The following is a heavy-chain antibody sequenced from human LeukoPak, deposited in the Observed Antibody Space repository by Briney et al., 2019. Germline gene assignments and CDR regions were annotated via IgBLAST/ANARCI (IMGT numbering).Heavy chain of an antibody. CDR3: VSDANGVLGDY. CDR1: GYTFSSYG. D-gene: IGHD2-8*01. Sequence: ASVKVSCKASGYTFSSYGISWVRQAPGQGLEWMGGISVHIGKTNNAHRFQDRVTMTTDTSTTTAYMELRSLRSEDTATYYFVSDANGVLGDYWGQGSLVTVSS. V-gene: IGHV1-18*01. J-gene: IGHJ4*02. CDR2: ISVHIGKT.